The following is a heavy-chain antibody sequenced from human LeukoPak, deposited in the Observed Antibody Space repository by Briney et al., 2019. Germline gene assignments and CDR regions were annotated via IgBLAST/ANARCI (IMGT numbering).Heavy chain of an antibody. Sequence: GGSLRLACAAAGFTFSSYSMNWVRQAPGKGLEWVSYISSSSSTIYYADSVKGRFTISRDNAKNSLYLQMNSLRAEDTAVYYCARDRADYYYYGMDVWGQGTTVTVSS. CDR2: ISSSSSTI. V-gene: IGHV3-48*01. J-gene: IGHJ6*02. CDR3: ARDRADYYYYGMDV. CDR1: GFTFSSYS. D-gene: IGHD5-24*01.